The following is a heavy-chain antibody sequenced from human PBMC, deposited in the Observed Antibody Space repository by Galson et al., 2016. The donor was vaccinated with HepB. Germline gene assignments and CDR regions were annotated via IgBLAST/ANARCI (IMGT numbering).Heavy chain of an antibody. Sequence: LRLSCAASGVADNSKYMTWIRQTPGKGLEWVAGISASGGKTSHAGSVKGRFTISRDNSKNTLNLQMNSLRAEDTAVYFCAKDTIGDILTGYGLDVWGQGTTVTVSS. CDR1: GVADNSKY. CDR2: ISASGGKT. J-gene: IGHJ6*02. D-gene: IGHD3-9*01. CDR3: AKDTIGDILTGYGLDV. V-gene: IGHV3-23*01.